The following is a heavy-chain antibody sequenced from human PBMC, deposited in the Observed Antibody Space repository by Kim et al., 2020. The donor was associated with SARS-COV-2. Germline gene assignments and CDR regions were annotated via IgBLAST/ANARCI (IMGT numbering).Heavy chain of an antibody. Sequence: KTNYAQNLQGRVTMTTDPSTSTAYMELRSLRSDDTAVYYCARGGGTYYDYWGQGAPVTVSS. CDR2: KT. V-gene: IGHV1-18*01. CDR3: ARGGGTYYDY. J-gene: IGHJ4*02. D-gene: IGHD3-16*01.